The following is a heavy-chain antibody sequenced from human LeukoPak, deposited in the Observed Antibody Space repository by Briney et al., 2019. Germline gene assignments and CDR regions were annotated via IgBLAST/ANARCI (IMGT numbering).Heavy chain of an antibody. J-gene: IGHJ5*02. Sequence: SETLSLTCAVYGGSFSGYYWSWIRQPPGKGLEWIGEINHSGSTNYNPSLKSRVTISVDTSKNQFSLKLSSVTAADTAVYYCARGGGSYYWGWFDPWGQGTLVTVSS. V-gene: IGHV4-34*01. CDR3: ARGGGSYYWGWFDP. D-gene: IGHD1-26*01. CDR2: INHSGST. CDR1: GGSFSGYY.